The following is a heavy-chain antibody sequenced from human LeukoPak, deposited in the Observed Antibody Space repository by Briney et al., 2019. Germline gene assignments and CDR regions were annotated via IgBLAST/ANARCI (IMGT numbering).Heavy chain of an antibody. CDR2: IYHSGST. J-gene: IGHJ4*02. Sequence: PSETLSLTCAVSGGSISSSNWWGWVRQPPGKGLEWIGEIYHSGSTNYNPSLKSRVTISVDKSKNQFSLKLSSVTAADTAVYYCARVRYDILTGSQGGIDYWGQGTLVTVSS. D-gene: IGHD3-9*01. CDR3: ARVRYDILTGSQGGIDY. CDR1: GGSISSSNW. V-gene: IGHV4-4*02.